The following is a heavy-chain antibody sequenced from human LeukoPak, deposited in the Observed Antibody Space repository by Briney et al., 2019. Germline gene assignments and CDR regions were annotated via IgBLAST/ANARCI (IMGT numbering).Heavy chain of an antibody. Sequence: GASVKVSCKASGYTFGHYYISWVRQAPGQGLEWMGWISGYNGNTNYAQKFQDRITMTADKSTTTVYMEVKSLRSDDTAVYYCARDPSIAAAGLYNYYGMDVWGQGTTVTVSS. CDR1: GYTFGHYY. V-gene: IGHV1-18*01. J-gene: IGHJ6*02. D-gene: IGHD6-13*01. CDR2: ISGYNGNT. CDR3: ARDPSIAAAGLYNYYGMDV.